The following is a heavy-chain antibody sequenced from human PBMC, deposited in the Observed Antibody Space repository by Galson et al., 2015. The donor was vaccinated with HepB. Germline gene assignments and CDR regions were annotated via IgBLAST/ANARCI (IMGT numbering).Heavy chain of an antibody. J-gene: IGHJ3*02. CDR2: ISPDGSTK. CDR1: GFTVSSYW. D-gene: IGHD1-1*01. Sequence: SLRLSCAASGFTVSSYWMHWVRQAPGKGLVWVSRISPDGSTKDYADSVKGRFTISRDDAKNSLFLQVNSLRAEDTAVYYCVSHVERHDDAFDIGGQGTMVSVSS. V-gene: IGHV3-74*01. CDR3: VSHVERHDDAFDI.